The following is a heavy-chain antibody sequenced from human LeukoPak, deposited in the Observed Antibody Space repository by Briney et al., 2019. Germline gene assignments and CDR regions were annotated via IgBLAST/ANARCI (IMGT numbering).Heavy chain of an antibody. V-gene: IGHV4-59*11. Sequence: SETLSLTCTVSGDSISNHYWSWIRQPPGKELEWIGYIYSNGNTNYNPSLKSRVTISIDTSKGQFSLSLTSVSAADTAVYYCARDMSDTAMVKGAFDIWGQGTMVTVSS. CDR3: ARDMSDTAMVKGAFDI. D-gene: IGHD5-18*01. CDR1: GDSISNHY. CDR2: IYSNGNT. J-gene: IGHJ3*02.